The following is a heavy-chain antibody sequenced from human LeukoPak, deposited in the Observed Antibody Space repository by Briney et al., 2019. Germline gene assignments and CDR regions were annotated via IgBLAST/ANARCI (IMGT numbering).Heavy chain of an antibody. CDR1: GGSISSYS. D-gene: IGHD3-10*01. Sequence: SETLSLTCTVSGGSISSYSWSWIRQPPGKGLEWIGYIYYSGSTNYNPSLKSRVTISVDTSKNQFSLKLSSVTAADTAVYYCARDVGGSTGFFDYWGQGTLVTVSS. V-gene: IGHV4-59*01. CDR2: IYYSGST. J-gene: IGHJ4*02. CDR3: ARDVGGSTGFFDY.